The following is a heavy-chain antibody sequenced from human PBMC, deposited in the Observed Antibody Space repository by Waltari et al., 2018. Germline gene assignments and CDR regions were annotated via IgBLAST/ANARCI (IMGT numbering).Heavy chain of an antibody. CDR2: IEPSDSNT. Sequence: EVQLVQSGAEVKKPGESLRISCKGSGYSFTSYWISWVRQMPGKGLEWMGRIEPSDSNTNYSPSFQGHVTISADKSISTAYLQWSSLKASDTAMYYCARPGISSSWYPDYWGQGTLVTVSS. CDR1: GYSFTSYW. V-gene: IGHV5-10-1*03. J-gene: IGHJ4*02. D-gene: IGHD6-13*01. CDR3: ARPGISSSWYPDY.